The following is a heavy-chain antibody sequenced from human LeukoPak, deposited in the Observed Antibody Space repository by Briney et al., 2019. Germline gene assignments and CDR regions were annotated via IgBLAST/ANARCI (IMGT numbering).Heavy chain of an antibody. CDR2: LRFDESDK. D-gene: IGHD3-16*01. V-gene: IGHV3-30*02. Sequence: GGSLRLSCAASGFTFRNNGMHWVRQAPGKGLERVAFLRFDESDKFYGDSVKGRFTISRDISKNTLFLQMNGLRVEDTAVYYCVKDNPVCHSWGQGTLVTVSS. CDR3: VKDNPVCHS. CDR1: GFTFRNNG. J-gene: IGHJ4*02.